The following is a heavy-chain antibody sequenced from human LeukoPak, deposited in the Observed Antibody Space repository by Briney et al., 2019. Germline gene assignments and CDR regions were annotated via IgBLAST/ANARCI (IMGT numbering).Heavy chain of an antibody. Sequence: ASVKVSCKASGYTFTSYGISWVRQAPGQGLEWMGWISAYNGNTNYAQKLQGRVTMTTDTSTSTAYMELRSLRSDDTAVYYCARGEYSGYAFHPFDYWGQGTLVTVSS. CDR2: ISAYNGNT. CDR3: ARGEYSGYAFHPFDY. V-gene: IGHV1-18*01. J-gene: IGHJ4*02. CDR1: GYTFTSYG. D-gene: IGHD5-12*01.